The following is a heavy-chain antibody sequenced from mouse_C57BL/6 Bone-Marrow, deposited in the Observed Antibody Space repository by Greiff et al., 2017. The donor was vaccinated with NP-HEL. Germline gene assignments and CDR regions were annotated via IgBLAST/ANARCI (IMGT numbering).Heavy chain of an antibody. Sequence: EVQLQQSEGGLVQPGSSMKLSCTASGFTFSDYYMAWVRQVPEKGLEWVANINYDGSSTYYLDSLKSRFIISRDNAKNILYLQMSSLKSEDTATYYCARASYYYGSMDYWGQGTSVTVSS. CDR2: INYDGSST. CDR3: ARASYYYGSMDY. D-gene: IGHD1-1*01. V-gene: IGHV5-16*01. CDR1: GFTFSDYY. J-gene: IGHJ4*01.